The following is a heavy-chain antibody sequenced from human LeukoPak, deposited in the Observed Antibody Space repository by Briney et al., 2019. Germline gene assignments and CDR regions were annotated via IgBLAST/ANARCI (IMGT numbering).Heavy chain of an antibody. J-gene: IGHJ5*02. Sequence: ASVKVSCKASGYTFTSYDINWVRQATGQGLEWMGWMNPNSGNTGYAQKFQGRVTITRNTSISTAYMELSSLRSDDTPVYYCARVGLAGFDPWGQGTLVTVSS. CDR1: GYTFTSYD. V-gene: IGHV1-8*03. CDR3: ARVGLAGFDP. CDR2: MNPNSGNT.